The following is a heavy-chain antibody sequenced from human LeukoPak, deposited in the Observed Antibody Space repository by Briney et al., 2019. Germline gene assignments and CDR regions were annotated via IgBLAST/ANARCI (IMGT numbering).Heavy chain of an antibody. CDR1: GGSISSYY. CDR2: IYYSGST. V-gene: IGHV4-59*01. J-gene: IGHJ4*02. CDR3: ARGACSSTSCYADY. Sequence: SETLSLTCTVSGGSISSYYWSWIRQPPGKGLECIGYIYYSGSTNYNPSLKSQVTISVDTSKNQFSLKLSSVTAADTAVYYCARGACSSTSCYADYWGQGTLVTVSS. D-gene: IGHD2-2*01.